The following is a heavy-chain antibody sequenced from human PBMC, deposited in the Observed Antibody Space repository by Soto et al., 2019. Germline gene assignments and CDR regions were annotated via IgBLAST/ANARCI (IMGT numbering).Heavy chain of an antibody. D-gene: IGHD6-6*01. V-gene: IGHV4-39*01. Sequence: PSETLSPPCTVSGGSPSSGTYYWGRLRQPPGGGLELIGSIFYDGSAYYNPSLKSRVTISVDASKNQFSVKLTSVTATDTAVYFCVRSSIEPRIFMYPFDYWGLGTLVTVSS. J-gene: IGHJ4*02. CDR3: VRSSIEPRIFMYPFDY. CDR1: GGSPSSGTYY. CDR2: IFYDGSA.